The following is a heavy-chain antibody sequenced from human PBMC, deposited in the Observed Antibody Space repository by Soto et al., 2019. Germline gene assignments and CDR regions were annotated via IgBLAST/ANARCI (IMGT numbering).Heavy chain of an antibody. V-gene: IGHV3-21*01. CDR1: GFTFSSYS. Sequence: GGSLRLSCAASGFTFSSYSMNWVRQAPGKGLEWVSSISSSSSYIYYADSVKGRFTISRDNAKNSLYLQMNSLRAEDTAVYYCARMVRTIFGAEGNAFDIWGQGTMVTVSS. CDR2: ISSSSSYI. CDR3: ARMVRTIFGAEGNAFDI. J-gene: IGHJ3*02. D-gene: IGHD3-3*01.